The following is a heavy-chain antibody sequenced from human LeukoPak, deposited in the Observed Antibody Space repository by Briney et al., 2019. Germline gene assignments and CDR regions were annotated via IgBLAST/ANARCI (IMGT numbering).Heavy chain of an antibody. Sequence: GRSLRLSRAPSVFTFDDYAMHGVPQAPRKGLEWVSGISWNSGSIGYADSVKGRFTISRDNAKNSLYLQMNSLRAEAMALNYWAKGTWIQLWSLFDYWGQGTLVTVSS. CDR1: VFTFDDYA. V-gene: IGHV3-9*03. CDR3: AKGTWIQLWSLFDY. CDR2: ISWNSGSI. J-gene: IGHJ4*02. D-gene: IGHD5-18*01.